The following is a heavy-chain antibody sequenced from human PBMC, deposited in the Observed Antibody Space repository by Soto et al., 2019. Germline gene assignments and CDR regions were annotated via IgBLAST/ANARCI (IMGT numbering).Heavy chain of an antibody. Sequence: PGGSLRLTCAVSGFTFSSYEINCVLQAPGKALEWVSYIGTSGKTIYYADSVRGRFTISRDNAKNSLYLQMNSLRAEDTAVYFCARDPAIYSGKFDYGLDVWGRGTTVTVSS. D-gene: IGHD4-4*01. J-gene: IGHJ6*02. CDR2: IGTSGKTI. CDR1: GFTFSSYE. V-gene: IGHV3-48*03. CDR3: ARDPAIYSGKFDYGLDV.